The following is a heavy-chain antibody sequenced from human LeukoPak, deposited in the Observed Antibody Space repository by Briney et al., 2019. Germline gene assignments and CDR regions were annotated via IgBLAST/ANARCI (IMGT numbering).Heavy chain of an antibody. CDR1: GFTFSSYA. CDR2: ISGTGGNT. Sequence: GGSLRLSCAASGFTFSSYAMTWVRQAPGKGLEWVSVISGTGGNTYYADSVKGRFTISRDNSKNTLYLQMNNLRAEDTAVYYCAKDPFPGRLGAFDYWGQGTLVTVS. V-gene: IGHV3-23*01. CDR3: AKDPFPGRLGAFDY. D-gene: IGHD1-26*01. J-gene: IGHJ4*02.